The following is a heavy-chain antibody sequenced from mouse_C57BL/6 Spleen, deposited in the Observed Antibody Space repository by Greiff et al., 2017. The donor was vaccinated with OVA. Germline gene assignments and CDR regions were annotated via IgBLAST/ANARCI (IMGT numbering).Heavy chain of an antibody. J-gene: IGHJ4*01. D-gene: IGHD2-5*01. CDR2: INPNNGGT. Sequence: EVQLQESGPELVKPGASVKIPCKASGYTFTDYNMDWVKQSHGKSLEWIGDINPNNGGTIYNQKFKGKATLTVDKSSSTAYMELRSLTSEDTAVYYCARSGYSNPGYAMDYWGQGTSVTVSS. CDR1: GYTFTDYN. CDR3: ARSGYSNPGYAMDY. V-gene: IGHV1-18*01.